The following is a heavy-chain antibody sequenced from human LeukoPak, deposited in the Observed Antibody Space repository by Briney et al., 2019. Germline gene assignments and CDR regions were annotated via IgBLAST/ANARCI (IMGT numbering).Heavy chain of an antibody. CDR1: GGSISSYY. CDR2: IYYNGST. J-gene: IGHJ6*02. D-gene: IGHD3-9*01. V-gene: IGHV4-59*01. CDR3: ARVGYYDILTGYYDYYYGMDV. Sequence: SETLSLTCTVSGGSISSYYWSWIRQPPGKGLEWIGYIYYNGSTNYNPSLKSRVTISVDTSKNQFSLKLSSVTAADTAVYYCARVGYYDILTGYYDYYYGMDVWGQGTTVTVSS.